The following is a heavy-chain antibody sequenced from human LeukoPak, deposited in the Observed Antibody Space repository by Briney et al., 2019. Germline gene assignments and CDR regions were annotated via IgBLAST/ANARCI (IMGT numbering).Heavy chain of an antibody. CDR3: ARDRYSSSWYELDY. CDR2: IKQDGSEK. J-gene: IGHJ4*02. CDR1: GFTFSSYW. D-gene: IGHD6-13*01. Sequence: GGSQRLSCAASGFTFSSYWMSWVRQAPGKGLEWVANIKQDGSEKYYVDSVKGRFTISRDNAKNSLYLQMNSLRAEDTAVYYCARDRYSSSWYELDYWGQGTLVTVSS. V-gene: IGHV3-7*05.